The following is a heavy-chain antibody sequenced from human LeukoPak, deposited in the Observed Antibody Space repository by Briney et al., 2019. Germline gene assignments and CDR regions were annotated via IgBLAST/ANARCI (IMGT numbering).Heavy chain of an antibody. Sequence: PGGSLRLSCAASGFTFSSYAMSWVRQAPGKGLEWVSAISDRGYNTYYADSVKGRFTISRDNSKNTLYLQMNSLRDEDTAVYYCAKVRSTSWSEGFDYWGQGTLVTVSS. V-gene: IGHV3-23*01. J-gene: IGHJ4*02. CDR2: ISDRGYNT. CDR1: GFTFSSYA. D-gene: IGHD2-2*01. CDR3: AKVRSTSWSEGFDY.